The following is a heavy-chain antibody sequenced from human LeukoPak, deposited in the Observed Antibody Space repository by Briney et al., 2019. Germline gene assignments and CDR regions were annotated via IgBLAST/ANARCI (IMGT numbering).Heavy chain of an antibody. Sequence: PGGSLRLPCAASGFTFSSYSMNCVRQAPGKGLEWVSSISSSSSYIYYADSVKGRFTISRDNAKNSLYLQMHRLRAEDTAVYYCARRKQVDWYVDYWGQGTLVTVSS. V-gene: IGHV3-21*01. CDR3: ARRKQVDWYVDY. D-gene: IGHD3-9*01. J-gene: IGHJ4*02. CDR1: GFTFSSYS. CDR2: ISSSSSYI.